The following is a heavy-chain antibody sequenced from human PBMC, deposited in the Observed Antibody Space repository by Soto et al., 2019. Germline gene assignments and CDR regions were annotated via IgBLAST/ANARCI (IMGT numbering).Heavy chain of an antibody. Sequence: SETLSLTCTVSGGSISSYYWSWIRQPPGKGLEWIGYVHYSGSTNYNPSLKSRVTMSVDTSKNQFSLILTSVTAADTAVYYCARGMSGIQLWFPHYFDYRGQGTLVTVSS. D-gene: IGHD5-18*01. CDR3: ARGMSGIQLWFPHYFDY. CDR2: VHYSGST. CDR1: GGSISSYY. J-gene: IGHJ4*02. V-gene: IGHV4-59*12.